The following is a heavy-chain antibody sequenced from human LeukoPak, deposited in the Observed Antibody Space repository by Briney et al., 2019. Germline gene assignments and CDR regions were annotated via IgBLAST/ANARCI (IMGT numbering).Heavy chain of an antibody. J-gene: IGHJ1*01. V-gene: IGHV4-61*02. D-gene: IGHD3-22*01. Sequence: SETLSLTCTVSGGSISSGSYYWSWIRQPAGKGLEWIGRIYISGSTNYNPSLKSRVTISVDTSKNQFSLKLTSVTAADTAVYFCARVVQSTDSSGFYLPEYFQHWGQGTLVTVSS. CDR3: ARVVQSTDSSGFYLPEYFQH. CDR1: GGSISSGSYY. CDR2: IYISGST.